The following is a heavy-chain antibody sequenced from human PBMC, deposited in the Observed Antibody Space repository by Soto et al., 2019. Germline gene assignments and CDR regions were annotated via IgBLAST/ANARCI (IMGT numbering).Heavy chain of an antibody. CDR3: ARVGNSSWYSVGYY. J-gene: IGHJ4*02. CDR2: ISAYNGNT. D-gene: IGHD6-13*01. V-gene: IGHV1-18*01. CDR1: GYTFTSYG. Sequence: QVQLVQSGAEVKKPGASVKVSCKASGYTFTSYGISSVRQAPGQGLEWMGWISAYNGNTNDAQQLQGRVTMTTDTSTSTADMELRSLRSDDTAVYYCARVGNSSWYSVGYYWGQGTLVTVSS.